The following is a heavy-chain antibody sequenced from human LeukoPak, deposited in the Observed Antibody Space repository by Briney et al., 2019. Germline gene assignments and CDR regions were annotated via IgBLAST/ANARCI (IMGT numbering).Heavy chain of an antibody. V-gene: IGHV1-2*02. J-gene: IGHJ5*02. Sequence: SVKVSCKASGYTFTGYYMHWVRQAPGQGLEWMGWINPNSGGTNYAQKFQGRVTMTRDTSISTAYMELSRPRSDDTAVCYCARGEYSYGKGDWFDPWGQGTLVTVSS. D-gene: IGHD5-18*01. CDR3: ARGEYSYGKGDWFDP. CDR2: INPNSGGT. CDR1: GYTFTGYY.